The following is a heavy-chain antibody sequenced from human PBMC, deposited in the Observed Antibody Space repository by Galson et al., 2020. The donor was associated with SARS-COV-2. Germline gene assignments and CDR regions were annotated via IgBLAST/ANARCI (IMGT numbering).Heavy chain of an antibody. CDR2: ISYDGSNK. D-gene: IGHD6-19*01. CDR3: ARDINSGWYLHYFDF. Sequence: GESLKISCAASGFTFSNYAMEWVRQAPGEGLEWVAVISYDGSNKFYADSVKGRFTISRDNSKNTLFLQMDSLRAEDTAVYYCARDINSGWYLHYFDFWGQGNLVTVSS. CDR1: GFTFSNYA. J-gene: IGHJ4*02. V-gene: IGHV3-30*01.